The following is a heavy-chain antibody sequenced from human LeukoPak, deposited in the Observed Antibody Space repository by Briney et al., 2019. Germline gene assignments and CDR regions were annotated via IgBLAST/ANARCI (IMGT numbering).Heavy chain of an antibody. Sequence: TGGSLRLSCAASGFTFSRYGMHWVRQAPGKGLEWVAVISYDGSNKYYTDAVKGRFTISRDNSKNTLDLQMNSLRAEDTAVYYCANGYGWMDGWGQGTTVTVSS. CDR3: ANGYGWMDG. CDR1: GFTFSRYG. J-gene: IGHJ6*02. D-gene: IGHD3-16*01. V-gene: IGHV3-30*18. CDR2: ISYDGSNK.